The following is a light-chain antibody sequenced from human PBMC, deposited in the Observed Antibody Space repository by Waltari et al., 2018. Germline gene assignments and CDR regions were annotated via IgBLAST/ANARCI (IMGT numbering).Light chain of an antibody. V-gene: IGLV1-44*01. CDR3: ASCDDSLTGV. J-gene: IGLJ2*01. Sequence: QPVLTQPPTASEAARKSVTISCSGSNYNIGRNSVSWYQHLPGTAPKLLIYYNYQRSSWVSDLFSGSNSSTSASLAIRGLHTEDEAVYYCASCDDSLTGVFGGGTRLTVL. CDR1: NYNIGRNS. CDR2: YNY.